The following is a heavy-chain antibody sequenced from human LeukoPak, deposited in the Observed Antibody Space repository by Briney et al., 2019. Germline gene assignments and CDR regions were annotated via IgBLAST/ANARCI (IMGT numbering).Heavy chain of an antibody. V-gene: IGHV4-59*01. CDR2: IYYSGIT. CDR1: GGSISSYY. Sequence: SETLSLTCTVSGGSISSYYWSWIRQPPGKGLEWIGYIYYSGITIYNPSLKSRVTISVDTSKNQFSLKLSSVTAADTAVYYCASAGYYDSSGYYWWGQVTLVTVSS. D-gene: IGHD3-22*01. J-gene: IGHJ4*02. CDR3: ASAGYYDSSGYYW.